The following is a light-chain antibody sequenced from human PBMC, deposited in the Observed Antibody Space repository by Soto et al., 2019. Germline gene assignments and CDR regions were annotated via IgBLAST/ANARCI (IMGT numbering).Light chain of an antibody. CDR3: QQSYSTPTLT. CDR1: QTISSSW. Sequence: DIQMTQSPSPLSASVGDRVTIACRASQTISSSWLAWYQQKPGKAPKLLIYAASMLQSGVPSRFSGSGSGTDFTLPISSLQTEDFATYYCQQSYSTPTLTFGQGTRLEIK. V-gene: IGKV1-39*01. CDR2: AAS. J-gene: IGKJ5*01.